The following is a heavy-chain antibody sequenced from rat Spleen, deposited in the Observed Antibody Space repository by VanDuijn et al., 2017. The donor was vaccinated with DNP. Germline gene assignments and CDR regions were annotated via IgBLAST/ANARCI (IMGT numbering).Heavy chain of an antibody. D-gene: IGHD4-3*01. CDR3: IRWNSGHFDY. CDR2: INYDGSRA. J-gene: IGHJ2*01. CDR1: GFAFSDFA. V-gene: IGHV5-17*01. Sequence: EVQLVESGGGLVQPGRSLKLSCTASGFAFSDFAMAHIRQAPKKGLEWVATINYDGSRAYYRDSVKGRFTISRDNAKSTLYLQMNSLRSEDMATYYCIRWNSGHFDYWGQGVMVTVSS.